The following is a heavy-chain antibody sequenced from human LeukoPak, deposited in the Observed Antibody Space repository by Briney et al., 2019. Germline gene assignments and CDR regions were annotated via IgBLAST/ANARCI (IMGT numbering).Heavy chain of an antibody. D-gene: IGHD3-22*01. Sequence: ASVKVSCKASGYTFTSYGISWVRQAPGQGLEWMGWISAYNGNTNYAQKHQGRVTMTTDTSTSTAYMELRSLRSDDTAVYYCARVHYDSSGYSEDPYYFDYWGQGTLVTVSS. CDR2: ISAYNGNT. CDR3: ARVHYDSSGYSEDPYYFDY. J-gene: IGHJ4*02. V-gene: IGHV1-18*01. CDR1: GYTFTSYG.